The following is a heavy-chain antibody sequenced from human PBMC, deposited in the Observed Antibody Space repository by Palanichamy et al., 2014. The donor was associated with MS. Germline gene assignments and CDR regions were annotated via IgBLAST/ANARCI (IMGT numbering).Heavy chain of an antibody. V-gene: IGHV3-74*01. CDR1: GFTFSSYW. CDR3: ARDGELGREDAFDI. D-gene: IGHD7-27*01. CDR2: INSDGSST. J-gene: IGHJ3*02. Sequence: EVQLVESGGGVSSAWGVPSRLSCAASGFTFSSYWMHWVRQAPGKGLVWVSRINSDGSSTSYADSVKGRFTISRDNAKNTLYLQMNSLRAEDTAVYYCARDGELGREDAFDIWGQGTMVTVSS.